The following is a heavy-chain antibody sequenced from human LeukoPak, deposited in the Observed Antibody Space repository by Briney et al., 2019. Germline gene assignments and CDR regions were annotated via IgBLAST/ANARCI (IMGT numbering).Heavy chain of an antibody. J-gene: IGHJ4*02. CDR3: ATDLYGDYWGRDY. V-gene: IGHV1-24*01. Sequence: ASVKVSCKDSGYTLTELSMHGVRQAPGKGLEWMGGFDPEDGETIYAQKFQGRVTMTEDTSTDTAYMELSSLRSEDTAVYYCATDLYGDYWGRDYWGQGTLVTVSS. CDR1: GYTLTELS. D-gene: IGHD4-17*01. CDR2: FDPEDGET.